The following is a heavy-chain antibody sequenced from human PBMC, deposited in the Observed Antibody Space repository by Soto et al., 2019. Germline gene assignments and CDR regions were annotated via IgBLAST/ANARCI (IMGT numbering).Heavy chain of an antibody. CDR2: IGTAGDT. Sequence: GGSLRLSCAASGFTFSSYDMHWVRQATGKGLEWVSAIGTAGDTYYPGSVKGRFTISRENAKNSLYLQMNSLRAEDTAVYYCARRSLEGYFDYWGQAPLVTVS. CDR3: ARRSLEGYFDY. J-gene: IGHJ4*02. V-gene: IGHV3-13*01. CDR1: GFTFSSYD.